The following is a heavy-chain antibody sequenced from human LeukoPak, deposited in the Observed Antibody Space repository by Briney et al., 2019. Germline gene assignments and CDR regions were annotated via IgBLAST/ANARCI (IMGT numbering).Heavy chain of an antibody. CDR1: GFTFSSYA. CDR3: TREIRGYSYGLDYYYYMDV. V-gene: IGHV3-49*04. J-gene: IGHJ6*03. Sequence: PGGSLRLSCAASGFTFSSYAMSWVRQAPGKGLEWVGFIRSKAYGGTTEYAASVKGRFTISRDDSKSIAYLQMNSLKTEDTAVYYCTREIRGYSYGLDYYYYMDVWGKGTTVTVSS. D-gene: IGHD5-18*01. CDR2: IRSKAYGGTT.